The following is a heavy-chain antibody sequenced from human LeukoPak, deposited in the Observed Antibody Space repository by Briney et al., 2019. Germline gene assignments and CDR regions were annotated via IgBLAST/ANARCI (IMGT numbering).Heavy chain of an antibody. CDR1: GFTFNSYA. D-gene: IGHD5-24*01. J-gene: IGHJ4*02. CDR3: AKVQEMSIILPPFHY. Sequence: GGSLRLSCAASGFTFNSYAMSWVRQAPGKGLEWVSAISGSGGTTYYADSVKGRFTISRHNSKNTLYLQMNSLRAADTALYYCAKVQEMSIILPPFHYWGQGTLVTVSS. V-gene: IGHV3-23*01. CDR2: ISGSGGTT.